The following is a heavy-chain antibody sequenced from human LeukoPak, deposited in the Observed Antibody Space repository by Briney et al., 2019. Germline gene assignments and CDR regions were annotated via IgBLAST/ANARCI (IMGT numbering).Heavy chain of an antibody. CDR1: GFTFSAYT. CDR2: ISGSGGVT. CDR3: VKAWATGYSTSDQQFVY. D-gene: IGHD2-8*01. V-gene: IGHV3-23*01. J-gene: IGHJ4*02. Sequence: GGSLRLSCAASGFTFSAYTMSWVRQAPGEGLEWISIISGSGGVTYYAESVRGRFTISRENSKNTLYLQMNSLRVEDTALYYCVKAWATGYSTSDQQFVYWGQGTLVTVSS.